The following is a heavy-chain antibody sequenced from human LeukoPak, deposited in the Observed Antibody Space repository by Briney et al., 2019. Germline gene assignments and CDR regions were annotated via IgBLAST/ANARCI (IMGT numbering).Heavy chain of an antibody. CDR2: IAYDGSNE. D-gene: IGHD6-19*01. Sequence: GGSLRLSCSASGFAFSSNAMHWVRQAPGRGLEWLAVIAYDGSNEDHADSVRGRFTISRDNSKNTLFLQMNSLRPEDTGIYYCARDLVYSSGWYAGELDHWGLGTLVIVSS. CDR1: GFAFSSNA. V-gene: IGHV3-30*03. CDR3: ARDLVYSSGWYAGELDH. J-gene: IGHJ4*02.